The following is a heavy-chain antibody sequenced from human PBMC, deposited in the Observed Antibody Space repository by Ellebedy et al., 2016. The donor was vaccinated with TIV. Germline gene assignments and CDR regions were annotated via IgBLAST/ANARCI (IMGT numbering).Heavy chain of an antibody. V-gene: IGHV3-30*04. CDR3: ARARIQLWLGDV. Sequence: GESLKISCAASGFTFSSYAMHWVRQAPGKGLEWVAVISYDGSNKYYADSVKGRFTISRDNSKNTLYLQMNSLRAEDTAVYYCARARIQLWLGDVWGQGTTVTVSS. CDR1: GFTFSSYA. D-gene: IGHD5-18*01. CDR2: ISYDGSNK. J-gene: IGHJ6*02.